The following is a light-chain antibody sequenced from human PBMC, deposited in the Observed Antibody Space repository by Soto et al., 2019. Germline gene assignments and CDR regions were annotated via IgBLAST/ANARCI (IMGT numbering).Light chain of an antibody. J-gene: IGKJ4*01. CDR2: AAS. V-gene: IGKV1D-16*01. CDR3: QQYHTSPLS. CDR1: QDISSW. Sequence: DLQMTQSPSSLSASVGDRVSITCRASQDISSWVAWYQQKPGKGPKSLVFAASSLESGVSSRISAGGSGTDFTLTINRLQPEDSATYYCQQYHTSPLSFGGGTKVEIK.